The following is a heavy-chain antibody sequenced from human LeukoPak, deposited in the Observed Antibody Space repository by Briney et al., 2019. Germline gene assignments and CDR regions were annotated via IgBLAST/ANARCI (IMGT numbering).Heavy chain of an antibody. CDR2: VSGSGGST. CDR3: AKEEQYSSGWSVHY. CDR1: GFTFSTYA. Sequence: GGPLRLSGAASGFTFSTYAMDWFRKAPGKDLEWASSVSGSGGSTYYADSVKGRFTISRDNSKNTLYLQMNSLRAEDTAVYYCAKEEQYSSGWSVHYWGQGTLVTVSS. D-gene: IGHD6-19*01. J-gene: IGHJ4*02. V-gene: IGHV3-23*01.